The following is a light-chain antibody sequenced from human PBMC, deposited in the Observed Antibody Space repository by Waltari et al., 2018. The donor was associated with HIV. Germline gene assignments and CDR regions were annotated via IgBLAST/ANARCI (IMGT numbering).Light chain of an antibody. CDR2: RND. V-gene: IGLV1-47*01. CDR1: NSNVGSKY. CDR3: VAWDDSLSGFA. Sequence: QSVLTQPPSASGTLGQRVTISCPGSNSNVGSKYVHWYQQVPGTAPKQLINRNDQRRSGVPDRFSASKSGASASLSISGLRSEDEADYYCVAWDDSLSGFAFGTGTKVTVL. J-gene: IGLJ1*01.